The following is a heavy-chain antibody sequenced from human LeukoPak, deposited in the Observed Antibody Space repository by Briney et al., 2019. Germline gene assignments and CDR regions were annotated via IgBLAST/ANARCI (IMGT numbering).Heavy chain of an antibody. CDR1: GFTFSDYY. D-gene: IGHD1-1*01. CDR2: ISSSSTYT. J-gene: IGHJ5*02. CDR3: ARVGSGTWFDP. V-gene: IGHV3-11*06. Sequence: GSLRLSCAASGFTFSDYYVSWIRQAPGKGLECVSYISSSSTYTNYADSVKGRFTISRDNAKNLLYLQMNSLRAEDTAVYYCARVGSGTWFDPWGQGTLVTVSS.